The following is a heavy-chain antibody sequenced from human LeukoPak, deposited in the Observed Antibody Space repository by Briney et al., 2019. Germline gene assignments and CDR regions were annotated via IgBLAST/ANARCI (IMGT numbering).Heavy chain of an antibody. J-gene: IGHJ3*02. CDR3: AKDIVVVTSGSNAFDI. V-gene: IGHV3-23*01. D-gene: IGHD2-21*02. CDR1: EFSVGSNY. Sequence: GGSLRLSCAASEFSVGSNYMTWVRQAPGKGLEWVSAISGSGGSTYYADSVKGRFTISRDNSKNTLYLQMNSLRAEDTAVYYCAKDIVVVTSGSNAFDIWGQGTMVTVSS. CDR2: ISGSGGST.